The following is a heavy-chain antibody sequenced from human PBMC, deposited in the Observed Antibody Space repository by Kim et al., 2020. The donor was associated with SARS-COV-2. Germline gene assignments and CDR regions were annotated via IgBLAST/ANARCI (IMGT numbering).Heavy chain of an antibody. J-gene: IGHJ4*02. Sequence: GGSLRLSCAASGIYFPSYGIHWVRQAPGKGLEWVAVIWYDGTEKYYADSMKGRFSVSRDNSEDTVFLQMNSLRAEDTAVYFCATDYGDHTVRYWGQGTLVTVAS. CDR3: ATDYGDHTVRY. CDR1: GIYFPSYG. D-gene: IGHD4-17*01. V-gene: IGHV3-33*01. CDR2: IWYDGTEK.